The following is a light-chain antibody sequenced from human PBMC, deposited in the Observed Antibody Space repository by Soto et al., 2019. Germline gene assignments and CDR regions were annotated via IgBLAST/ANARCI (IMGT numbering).Light chain of an antibody. CDR2: GAS. J-gene: IGKJ4*01. CDR3: PQTVSSPLT. Sequence: DIQMTQSPSSLSASEGDRVTITCRASRSINNYLSWYQQKSGKAPDRLIFGASTLASGVPSRFSGSGSGTNFTLTISCLQPEDFATYFCPQTVSSPLTSGGGAKA. CDR1: RSINNY. V-gene: IGKV1-39*01.